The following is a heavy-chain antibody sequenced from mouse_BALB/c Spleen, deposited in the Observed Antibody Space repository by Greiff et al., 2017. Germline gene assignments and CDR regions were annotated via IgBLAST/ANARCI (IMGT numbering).Heavy chain of an antibody. CDR1: GYSFTGYF. CDR3: ARKRNYYGSSSTLEYYFDY. Sequence: VQLQQSGPELVKPGASVKISCKASGYSFTGYFMNWVMQSHGKSLEWIGRINPYNGDTFYNQKFKGKATLTVDKSSSTAHMELRSLASEDSAVYYCARKRNYYGSSSTLEYYFDYWGQGTTLTVSS. CDR2: INPYNGDT. V-gene: IGHV1-20*02. J-gene: IGHJ2*01. D-gene: IGHD1-1*01.